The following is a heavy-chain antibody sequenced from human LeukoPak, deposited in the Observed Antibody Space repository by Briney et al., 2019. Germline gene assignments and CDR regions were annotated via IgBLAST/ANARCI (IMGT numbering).Heavy chain of an antibody. V-gene: IGHV3-43*02. CDR1: GFTFDDYA. Sequence: PGGSLRLSCAASGFTFDDYAMHWVRQAPGKGLEWVSLISGDGGSTYYADSVKGRFTISRDNSKNSLYLQMNSLRTEDTALSYCAKEDDYGDYYFDYWGQGTLVTASS. D-gene: IGHD4-17*01. CDR3: AKEDDYGDYYFDY. J-gene: IGHJ4*02. CDR2: ISGDGGST.